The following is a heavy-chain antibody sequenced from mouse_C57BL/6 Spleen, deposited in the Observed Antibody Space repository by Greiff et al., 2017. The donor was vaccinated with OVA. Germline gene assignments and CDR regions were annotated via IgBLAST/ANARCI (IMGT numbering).Heavy chain of an antibody. CDR1: GFTFSSYG. CDR3: ARRGSNAFAY. Sequence: EVKLVESGGDLVKPGGSLKLSCAASGFTFSSYGMSWVRQTPDKRLEWVATISSGGSYTYYPDSVKGRFTISRDNAKNTLYLQMSSLKSEDTAMYYCARRGSNAFAYWGQGTLVTVSA. V-gene: IGHV5-6*02. D-gene: IGHD1-1*01. CDR2: ISSGGSYT. J-gene: IGHJ3*01.